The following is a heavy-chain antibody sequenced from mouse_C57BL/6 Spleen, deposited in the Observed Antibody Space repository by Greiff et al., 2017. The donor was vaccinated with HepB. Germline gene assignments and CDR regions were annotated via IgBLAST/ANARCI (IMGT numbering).Heavy chain of an antibody. Sequence: QVQLQQSGAELVRPGASVTLSCKASGYTFTDYEMHWVKQTPVHGLEWIGAIDPETGGTAYNQKFKGKAILTADKSSSTAYMELRSLTSEDSAVYYCTRAQLRWLRRRAWFAYWGQGTLVTVSA. CDR1: GYTFTDYE. CDR2: IDPETGGT. CDR3: TRAQLRWLRRRAWFAY. J-gene: IGHJ3*01. V-gene: IGHV1-15*01. D-gene: IGHD2-2*01.